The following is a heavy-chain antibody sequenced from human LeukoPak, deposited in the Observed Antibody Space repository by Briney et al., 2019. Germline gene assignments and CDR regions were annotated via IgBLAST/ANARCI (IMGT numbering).Heavy chain of an antibody. V-gene: IGHV3-13*01. J-gene: IGHJ3*02. CDR3: ARGTTGTSDDAFDI. CDR2: IGTAGDT. D-gene: IGHD1-1*01. CDR1: GFTFSSYD. Sequence: GRSLRLSCAASGFTFSSYDMHWVRQATGKGLEWVSAIGTAGDTYYPGSVKGRFTISRENAKNSLYLQMNSLRAGDTAAYYCARGTTGTSDDAFDIWGQGTMVTVSS.